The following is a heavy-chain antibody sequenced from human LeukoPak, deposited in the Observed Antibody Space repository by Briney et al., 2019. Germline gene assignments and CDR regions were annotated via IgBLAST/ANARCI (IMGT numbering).Heavy chain of an antibody. CDR1: GGSISGYY. Sequence: SETLSLTCSVSGGSISGYYWSWIRQHPGKGLEWIGFIYYSGSTYYNPSLKSRVTFSVDTSKSQFSLKLSSVNAADTALYYCARAVYDYIWGSYRFDYWGQGTLVTVSS. V-gene: IGHV4-31*03. CDR3: ARAVYDYIWGSYRFDY. D-gene: IGHD3-16*02. CDR2: IYYSGST. J-gene: IGHJ4*02.